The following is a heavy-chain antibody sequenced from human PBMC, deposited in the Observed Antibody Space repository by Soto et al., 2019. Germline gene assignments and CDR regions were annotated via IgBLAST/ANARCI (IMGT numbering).Heavy chain of an antibody. CDR1: SDSISRSHW. D-gene: IGHD2-15*01. V-gene: IGHV4-4*02. Sequence: SETLSLTCAVSSDSISRSHWLTWVRQSPGKGLEWLGDIYYSGSVYYNPSLRSRISISMDKSNNQFSLNLSSVTAADTAVYYCASGFSLSHYYYYHMAVWGKGTPVPVSS. CDR3: ASGFSLSHYYYYHMAV. CDR2: IYYSGSV. J-gene: IGHJ6*03.